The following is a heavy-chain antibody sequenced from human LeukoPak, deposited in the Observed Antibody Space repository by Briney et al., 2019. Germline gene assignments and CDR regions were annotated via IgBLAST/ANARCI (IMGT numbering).Heavy chain of an antibody. CDR3: VRAQVGAFLAN. D-gene: IGHD1-26*01. Sequence: QPGGSLRPSCAASGFTFSDHYMDWVRQAPGKGLEWVGRTRNKANDYTTEYAPSVEGRFTISTDEPKDSLFLQMNSLKNDDTALYYCVRAQVGAFLANWGQGTLVTVSP. V-gene: IGHV3-72*01. CDR1: GFTFSDHY. CDR2: TRNKANDYTT. J-gene: IGHJ4*02.